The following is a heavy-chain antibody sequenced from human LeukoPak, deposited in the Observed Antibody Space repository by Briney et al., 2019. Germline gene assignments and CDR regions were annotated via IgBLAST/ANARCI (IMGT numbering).Heavy chain of an antibody. CDR1: GFTFSSYS. CDR3: ARDRKLLYYFDY. J-gene: IGHJ4*02. Sequence: GGSLRLSCAASGFTFSSYSMNWVRQAPGKGLEWVSSISSSSYIYYADSVKGRFTISRDNAKNTLYLQMNSLRAEDTAVYYCARDRKLLYYFDYWGQGTLVTVSS. D-gene: IGHD1-26*01. CDR2: ISSSSYI. V-gene: IGHV3-21*01.